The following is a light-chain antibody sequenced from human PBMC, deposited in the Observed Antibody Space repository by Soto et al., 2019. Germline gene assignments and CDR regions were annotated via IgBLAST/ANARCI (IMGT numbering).Light chain of an antibody. CDR3: QQYNTAPWT. Sequence: EIVLTQSPGTLSLSPGERATLSCRASQTITNSLIAWYQQKAGQAPRLLIYAASNRATGIPDRFSGSGSGTDFTLAISRLEPEDFAVYSCQQYNTAPWTFGQGTRVEIK. V-gene: IGKV3-20*01. CDR1: QTITNSL. CDR2: AAS. J-gene: IGKJ1*01.